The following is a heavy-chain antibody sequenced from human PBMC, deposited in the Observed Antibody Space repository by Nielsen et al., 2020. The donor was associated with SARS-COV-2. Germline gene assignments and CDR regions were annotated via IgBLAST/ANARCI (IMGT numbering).Heavy chain of an antibody. V-gene: IGHV3-30*04. CDR2: ISYDGTD. CDR1: GFTFSNYA. Sequence: GGSLRLSCAASGFTFSNYAIHWVRQAPGKGLQWMAIISYDGTDHYADSVKGRFTISRDNSKNTIYLQMNSLKLEDTAVYFCARETIDHTSSFIDFWGQGTLVTVSS. D-gene: IGHD2-2*01. J-gene: IGHJ4*02. CDR3: ARETIDHTSSFIDF.